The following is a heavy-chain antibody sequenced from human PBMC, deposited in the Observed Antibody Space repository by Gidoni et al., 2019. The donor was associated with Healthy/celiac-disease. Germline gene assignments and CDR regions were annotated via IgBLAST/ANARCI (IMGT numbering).Heavy chain of an antibody. D-gene: IGHD5-12*01. CDR2: ISSSSSYI. CDR3: ARDGPVDIVANDAFDI. CDR1: GFTFSSYS. J-gene: IGHJ3*02. Sequence: EVQLVESGGGLVKPGGSLRLSCAASGFTFSSYSMNWVRQAPGKGLEWVSSISSSSSYIYYADSVKGRFTISRDNAKNSLYLQMNSLRAEDTAVYYCARDGPVDIVANDAFDIWGQGTMVTVSS. V-gene: IGHV3-21*01.